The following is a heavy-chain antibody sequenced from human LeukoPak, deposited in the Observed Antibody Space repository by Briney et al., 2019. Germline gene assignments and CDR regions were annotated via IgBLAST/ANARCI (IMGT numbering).Heavy chain of an antibody. D-gene: IGHD3-10*01. V-gene: IGHV4-59*08. CDR3: ARHAWSGLTRILVRGVIKEIDY. Sequence: PSETLSLTCTVSGGSISSYYWRWIRQPPGKGLEWIGDIYYSGSTNYNPSLKSRVTISVDTSKNQFSLKLSSVTAADTAVYYCARHAWSGLTRILVRGVIKEIDYWGQGTLVTVSS. CDR1: GGSISSYY. CDR2: IYYSGST. J-gene: IGHJ4*02.